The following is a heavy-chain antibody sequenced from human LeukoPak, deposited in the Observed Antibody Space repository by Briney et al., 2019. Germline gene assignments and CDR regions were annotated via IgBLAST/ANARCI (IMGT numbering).Heavy chain of an antibody. V-gene: IGHV4-59*01. CDR3: ARDTHYDFWSGYLEAYDI. Sequence: SETLSLTCTVSGGSISSYYWRWIRQPPGKGLEWIGYIYYSGSTNYNPSLKSRVTISVDTSKNQFSLKLSSVTAADTAVYYCARDTHYDFWSGYLEAYDIWGQGPMVTVSS. J-gene: IGHJ3*02. D-gene: IGHD3-3*01. CDR1: GGSISSYY. CDR2: IYYSGST.